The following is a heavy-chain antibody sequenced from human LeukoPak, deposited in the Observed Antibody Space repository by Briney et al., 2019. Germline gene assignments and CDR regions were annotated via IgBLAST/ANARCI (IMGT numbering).Heavy chain of an antibody. CDR2: ITGSGGST. V-gene: IGHV3-23*01. CDR1: GLAFSSHA. D-gene: IGHD3-3*01. CDR3: ASEYYDFWSGYSTYYYYMDV. J-gene: IGHJ6*03. Sequence: GGSLRLSCEASGLAFSSHAMTWVRQAPGKGLEWVSGITGSGGSTYHADSVKGRFTISRDNSKNTLYLQMNSLRAEDTAVYYCASEYYDFWSGYSTYYYYMDVWGKGTTVTVSS.